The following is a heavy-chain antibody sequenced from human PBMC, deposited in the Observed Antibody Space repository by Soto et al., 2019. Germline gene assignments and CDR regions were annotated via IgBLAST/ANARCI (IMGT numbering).Heavy chain of an antibody. CDR3: AREGVTPSYYYYYGMDV. CDR2: ISSYNGDT. D-gene: IGHD5-18*01. J-gene: IGHJ6*02. Sequence: VTSVKVSWKASGYTFTRSGISWVRQAPGQGPEWMGWISSYNGDTNYAQTFQGRVTMTTDTSTSTAYMELRSLRSDDTAVYYCAREGVTPSYYYYYGMDVWGQGTTVTVSS. V-gene: IGHV1-18*01. CDR1: GYTFTRSG.